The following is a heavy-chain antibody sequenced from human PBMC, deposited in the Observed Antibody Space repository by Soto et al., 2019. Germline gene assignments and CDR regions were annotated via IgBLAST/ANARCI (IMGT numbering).Heavy chain of an antibody. CDR3: ASSTFGGVIVPYYFDY. CDR2: IIPIFGTA. V-gene: IGHV1-69*13. J-gene: IGHJ4*02. CDR1: GCTFSSYA. D-gene: IGHD3-16*02. Sequence: GASVKVSCKASGCTFSSYAISWVRQAPGQGLEWMGGIIPIFGTANYAQKFQGRVTITADESTSTAYMELSSLRSEDTAVYYCASSTFGGVIVPYYFDYWGQGTLVTVSS.